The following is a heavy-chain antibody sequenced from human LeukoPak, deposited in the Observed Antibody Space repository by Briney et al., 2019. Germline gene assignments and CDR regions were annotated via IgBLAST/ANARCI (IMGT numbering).Heavy chain of an antibody. D-gene: IGHD3-22*01. CDR3: ARPSYYDSRIDP. Sequence: SETLSLTCTVSGGSISSGDYYWSWIRQPPGKGLEWIGYMYYSGSTYYNPSLKRRVTISVDTSKNQFSLKLSSVTAADTGVYYCARPSYYDSRIDPWGQGTLVTVSS. CDR2: MYYSGST. V-gene: IGHV4-30-4*01. J-gene: IGHJ5*02. CDR1: GGSISSGDYY.